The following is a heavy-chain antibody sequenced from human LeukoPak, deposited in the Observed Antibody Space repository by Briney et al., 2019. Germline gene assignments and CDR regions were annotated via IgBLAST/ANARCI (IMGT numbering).Heavy chain of an antibody. CDR2: INPSGGST. J-gene: IGHJ5*02. CDR3: ARDPSSGPSDNWFDP. Sequence: GASVKVSCKASGYTFTSYYMHWVRQAPGQGLEWMGIINPSGGSTSYALKFQGRVTMTRDTSTSTVYMELSSLRSEDTAVYYCARDPSSGPSDNWFDPWGQGTLVTVSS. CDR1: GYTFTSYY. D-gene: IGHD6-19*01. V-gene: IGHV1-46*01.